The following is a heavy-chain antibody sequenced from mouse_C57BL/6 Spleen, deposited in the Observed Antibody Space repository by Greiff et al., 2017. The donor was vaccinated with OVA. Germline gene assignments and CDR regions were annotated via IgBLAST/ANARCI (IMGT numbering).Heavy chain of an antibody. CDR3: TRKASSSYDAMDY. J-gene: IGHJ4*01. V-gene: IGHV1-15*01. CDR1: GYTFTDYE. CDR2: IDPETGGT. Sequence: QVQLQQSGAELVRPGASVTLSCKASGYTFTDYEMHWVKQTPVHGLEWIGAIDPETGGTAYNQKFKGKAILTADKSSSTAFMELRSLTSEDSAVYYCTRKASSSYDAMDYWGQGTSVTVSS. D-gene: IGHD1-1*01.